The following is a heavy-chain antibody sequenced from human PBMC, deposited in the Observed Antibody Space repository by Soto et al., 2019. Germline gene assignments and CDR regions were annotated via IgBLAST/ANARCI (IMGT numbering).Heavy chain of an antibody. CDR3: AKEHEIAANFWYYYYGMDV. V-gene: IGHV3-30*18. D-gene: IGHD6-13*01. CDR1: GVIFRRYG. CDR2: TSYDGSNK. J-gene: IGHJ6*02. Sequence: LRXSFAASGVIFRRYGIHWVRKCPGKGLGWVAVTSYDGSNKYYADSVKGRFTISRDNSKNTLYLQMTSLRADDTAVSYCAKEHEIAANFWYYYYGMDVWGQGTTVTVSS.